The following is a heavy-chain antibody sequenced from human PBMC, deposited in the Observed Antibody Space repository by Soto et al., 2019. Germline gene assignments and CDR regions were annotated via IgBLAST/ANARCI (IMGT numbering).Heavy chain of an antibody. CDR3: ARTTAAIHLNY. J-gene: IGHJ4*02. CDR1: GGSLSGNY. Sequence: QAQLQQWGTGLLKPSETLSLTCAVYGGSLSGNYWGWIRQPPGKGLEWIGETHHSGSTAYNPSLTSRVTISVDTSRNQFSLTLNSVTAADTAVYYCARTTAAIHLNYWSQGTLVTVSS. CDR2: THHSGST. D-gene: IGHD2-21*02. V-gene: IGHV4-34*01.